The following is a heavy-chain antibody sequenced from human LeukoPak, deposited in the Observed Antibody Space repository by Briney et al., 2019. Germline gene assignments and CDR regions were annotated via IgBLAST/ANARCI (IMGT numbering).Heavy chain of an antibody. CDR3: PTRTNGRHYYY. D-gene: IGHD1-14*01. CDR2: IGPTRADP. Sequence: PGGSLRLSCTASRLTFSTSGTNWVRHAPGKGLEWAASIGPTRADPYPTPSIKGRSTIPKDNPNTFPHLTMTLLRAEDRAVYYCPTRTNGRHYYYWGQGTLLTVSS. CDR1: RLTFSTSG. V-gene: IGHV3-21*06. J-gene: IGHJ4*02.